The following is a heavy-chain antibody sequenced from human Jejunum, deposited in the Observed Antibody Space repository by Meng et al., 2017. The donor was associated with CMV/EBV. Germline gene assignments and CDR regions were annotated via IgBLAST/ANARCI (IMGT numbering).Heavy chain of an antibody. J-gene: IGHJ4*02. CDR3: ASGTPGRSYCDY. Sequence: QVHLLQCGPEVKKPWASVRVSCKASGYTFGSYGICWVRQAPGQGLEWMGWFVNYVDTYPAPKFQGRVTMTTDTHTNTAFMELRSLTSDDTAVYYCASGTPGRSYCDYWGQGTLVTVSS. CDR2: FVNYVDT. D-gene: IGHD2-15*01. V-gene: IGHV1-18*01. CDR1: GYTFGSYG.